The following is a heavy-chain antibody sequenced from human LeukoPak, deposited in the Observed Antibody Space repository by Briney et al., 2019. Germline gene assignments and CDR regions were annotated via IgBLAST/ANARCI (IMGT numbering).Heavy chain of an antibody. CDR1: GFTFSSYA. Sequence: GGSLRLSCAASGFTFSSYAMNWVRQAPGKGLEWVSAISDNGGNTYYADSVKGRFTISRDNSKNTLYLQMSSLRAEDTAVYYCASNILTGYYPDFFDCWGQGTLVTVSS. D-gene: IGHD3-9*01. CDR3: ASNILTGYYPDFFDC. V-gene: IGHV3-23*01. CDR2: ISDNGGNT. J-gene: IGHJ4*02.